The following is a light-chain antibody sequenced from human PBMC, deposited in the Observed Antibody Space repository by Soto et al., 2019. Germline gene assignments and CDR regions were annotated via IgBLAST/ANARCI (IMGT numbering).Light chain of an antibody. CDR1: QSVRNN. Sequence: EIVMTQSPATLSVSPGERATLSCRASQSVRNNLAWYQQKPGQAPSLPIYGASTRATGIPARFSGSGSGTEFTLTISSLQSEDFAVYFCHQYNNWPRTFGQGTRLEIQ. V-gene: IGKV3-15*01. CDR2: GAS. J-gene: IGKJ5*01. CDR3: HQYNNWPRT.